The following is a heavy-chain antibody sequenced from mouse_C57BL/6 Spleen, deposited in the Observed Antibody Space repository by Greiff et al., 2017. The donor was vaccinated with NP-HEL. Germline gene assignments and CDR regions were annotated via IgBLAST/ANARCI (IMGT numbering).Heavy chain of an antibody. CDR1: GYTFTSYW. CDR2: IHPSDSDT. V-gene: IGHV1-74*01. J-gene: IGHJ4*01. Sequence: QVQLKQPGAELVKPGASVKVSCKASGYTFTSYWMHWVKQRPGQGLEWIGRIHPSDSDTNYNQKFKGKATLTVDKSSSTAYMQLSSLRSEDSEVYYCAIFPNEYGSFYYALDYWGQGTSVTVSS. D-gene: IGHD1-1*01. CDR3: AIFPNEYGSFYYALDY.